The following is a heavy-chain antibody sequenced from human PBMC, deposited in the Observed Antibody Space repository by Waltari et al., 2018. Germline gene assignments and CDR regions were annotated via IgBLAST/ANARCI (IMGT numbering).Heavy chain of an antibody. J-gene: IGHJ3*02. D-gene: IGHD3-22*01. CDR3: ARDQWFAFDI. Sequence: EVQLVESGGGLVQPGGSLRLSCAASGFTLSSYWMRWVRQAPGKGPEWLANIRKDGSEEYYVDSVRGRFTISRDNAKNSLYLQMNSLRPEDTAVYYCARDQWFAFDIWGQGTMVTVSS. V-gene: IGHV3-7*01. CDR1: GFTLSSYW. CDR2: IRKDGSEE.